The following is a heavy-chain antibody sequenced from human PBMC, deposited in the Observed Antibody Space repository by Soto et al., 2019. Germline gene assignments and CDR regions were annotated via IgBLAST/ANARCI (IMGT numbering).Heavy chain of an antibody. Sequence: GGYLRLSCAASGFTFSNCAMSWVRQAPGKGLEWVSGISGSGGGTYYADSVKGRFTISRDNSKNTLYLQMNSLRAEDTAVYYCAKDRSICYCSGYPLGLFDYWGQGSLVIVSS. CDR1: GFTFSNCA. CDR2: ISGSGGGT. D-gene: IGHD2-15*01. CDR3: AKDRSICYCSGYPLGLFDY. V-gene: IGHV3-23*01. J-gene: IGHJ4*02.